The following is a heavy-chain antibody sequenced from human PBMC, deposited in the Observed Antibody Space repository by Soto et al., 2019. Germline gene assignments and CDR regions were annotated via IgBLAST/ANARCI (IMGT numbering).Heavy chain of an antibody. D-gene: IGHD2-2*01. V-gene: IGHV3-48*02. Sequence: VSLRLSCAASGFTFSGYSMNWVRQAPGKGLEWVSYIASTSWNIYYADTVKGRFTISRDNAKNSLYLQMNSLRDEDTAVYYCARGPSAAAPLSDWYFDLWGRGTLVTVSS. CDR2: IASTSWNI. CDR3: ARGPSAAAPLSDWYFDL. CDR1: GFTFSGYS. J-gene: IGHJ2*01.